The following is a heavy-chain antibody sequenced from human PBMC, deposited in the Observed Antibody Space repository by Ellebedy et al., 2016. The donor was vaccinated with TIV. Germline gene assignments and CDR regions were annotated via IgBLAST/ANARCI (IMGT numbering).Heavy chain of an antibody. CDR1: VYTFTGHY. CDR2: INPNSGGT. Sequence: ASVNVSCXASVYTFTGHYMHWVRQAPGQGLEWMGWINPNSGGTNYAQKFQGRVTMTRDTSISTAYMELNRLRSDDTAVYYCAREGNIGGYPFDFWGQGTLVTVSS. V-gene: IGHV1-2*02. J-gene: IGHJ4*02. CDR3: AREGNIGGYPFDF. D-gene: IGHD3-22*01.